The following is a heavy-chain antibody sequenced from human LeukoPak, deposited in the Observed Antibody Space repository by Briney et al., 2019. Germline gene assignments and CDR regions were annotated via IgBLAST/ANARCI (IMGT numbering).Heavy chain of an antibody. D-gene: IGHD6-19*01. Sequence: GGSLGLSCAASGFTFSSYSMNWVRQAPGKGLEWVSYISSSSSTIYYADSVKGRFTISRDNAKNSLYLQMNSLRDEDTAVYYCARDYESSGWYDAFDIWGQGTMVTVSS. CDR3: ARDYESSGWYDAFDI. CDR1: GFTFSSYS. V-gene: IGHV3-48*02. J-gene: IGHJ3*02. CDR2: ISSSSSTI.